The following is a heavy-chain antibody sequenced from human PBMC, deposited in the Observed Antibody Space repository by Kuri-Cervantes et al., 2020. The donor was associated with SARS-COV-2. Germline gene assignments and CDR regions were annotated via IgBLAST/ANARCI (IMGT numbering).Heavy chain of an antibody. Sequence: GGSLRLSCKASGGTFSSYGISWVRQAPGQGLEWMGGIIPIFGTANYAQKFQGRVTMAEDTSTDTAYMELSSLRSEDTAVYYCASSIVVVPAAIRSLDYWGQGTLVTVSS. V-gene: IGHV1-69*06. D-gene: IGHD2-2*02. J-gene: IGHJ4*02. CDR1: GGTFSSYG. CDR2: IIPIFGTA. CDR3: ASSIVVVPAAIRSLDY.